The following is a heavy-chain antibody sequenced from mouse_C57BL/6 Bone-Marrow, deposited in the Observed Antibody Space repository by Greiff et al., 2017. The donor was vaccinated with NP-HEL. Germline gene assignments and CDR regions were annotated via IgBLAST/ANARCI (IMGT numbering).Heavy chain of an antibody. CDR3: ARPLTGTGWYFDF. Sequence: QVQLQQPGAELVRPGSSVKLSCKASGYTFTSYWMHWVKQRPIQGLEWIGNIDPSDSETHYNQKFKDKATLTVDKSSSTAYMQLSSLTSEDSAVYYCARPLTGTGWYFDFWGTGTTVTVSS. V-gene: IGHV1-52*01. J-gene: IGHJ1*03. CDR1: GYTFTSYW. D-gene: IGHD4-1*01. CDR2: IDPSDSET.